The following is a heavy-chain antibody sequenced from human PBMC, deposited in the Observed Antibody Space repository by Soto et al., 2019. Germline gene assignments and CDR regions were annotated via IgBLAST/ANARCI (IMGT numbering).Heavy chain of an antibody. D-gene: IGHD6-13*01. Sequence: SEPLSLTCTVPGGSISSYYRSWIRQHPGQGLEWIGYIYYSGSTNYNPSLKSRVTISVDTSKNQFALKLSAVTAADRAVYYCARQGAAAGTFDYWGQGTLVTVSS. V-gene: IGHV4-59*01. CDR3: ARQGAAAGTFDY. CDR2: IYYSGST. CDR1: GGSISSYY. J-gene: IGHJ4*02.